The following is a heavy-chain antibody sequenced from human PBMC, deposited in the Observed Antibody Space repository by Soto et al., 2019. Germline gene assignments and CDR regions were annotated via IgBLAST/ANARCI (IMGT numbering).Heavy chain of an antibody. J-gene: IGHJ4*02. CDR1: GGSISSGGYY. CDR2: IYYSGST. Sequence: QVQLQESGPGLVKPSQTLSLTCTVSGGSISSGGYYWSWIRQHPGKGLEWIGYIYYSGSTYYNPSLKRRVTISVDTSKNQFSLKLSSVTAADTSVYYCARFDTAMATALDYWGQGTLVTVSS. V-gene: IGHV4-31*03. CDR3: ARFDTAMATALDY. D-gene: IGHD5-18*01.